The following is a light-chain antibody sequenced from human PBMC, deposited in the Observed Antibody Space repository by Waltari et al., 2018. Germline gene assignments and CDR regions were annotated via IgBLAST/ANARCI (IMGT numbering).Light chain of an antibody. V-gene: IGLV2-23*02. J-gene: IGLJ1*01. CDR1: TSLVGTFDL. CDR2: EVI. Sequence: QSALTQPASVSGTPGQSIPISYTGTTSLVGTFDLFTWYQHHPGKAPKLLICEVIKRPSGVSSRFSGSKSGSTASLTISGLQPEDEADYYCCSYAGLGTYVFGSGTKVTVL. CDR3: CSYAGLGTYV.